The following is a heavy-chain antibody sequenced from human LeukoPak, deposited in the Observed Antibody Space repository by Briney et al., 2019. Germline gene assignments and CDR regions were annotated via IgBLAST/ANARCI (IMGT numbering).Heavy chain of an antibody. V-gene: IGHV1-2*02. CDR3: ARDGARYSSSWYYYYYYMDV. J-gene: IGHJ6*03. CDR2: INPNSGGT. Sequence: GASVKVSCKASGYTFTGYYMHWVRQAPGQGLEWMGWINPNSGGTNYSQKFQGRVTMTRDTSISTAYMGLSRLRSDDTAVYYCARDGARYSSSWYYYYYYMDVWGKGTTVTISS. CDR1: GYTFTGYY. D-gene: IGHD6-13*01.